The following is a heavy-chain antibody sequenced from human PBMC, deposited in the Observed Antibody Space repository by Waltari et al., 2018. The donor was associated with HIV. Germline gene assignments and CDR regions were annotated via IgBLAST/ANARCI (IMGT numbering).Heavy chain of an antibody. Sequence: QVQLVQSGAEAQKPGSSVTVSAEASGYAFTSYCVTCVRTAPGQGLAWMGWMNPNSGNTGYAQKCQGRVTMTRNTSISTAYMELSSLRSEDTAVYYCARGRGKEPAAIFVEDVWGQGTTVTVSS. CDR2: MNPNSGNT. D-gene: IGHD2-2*01. J-gene: IGHJ6*02. CDR3: ARGRGKEPAAIFVEDV. V-gene: IGHV1-8*01. CDR1: GYAFTSYC.